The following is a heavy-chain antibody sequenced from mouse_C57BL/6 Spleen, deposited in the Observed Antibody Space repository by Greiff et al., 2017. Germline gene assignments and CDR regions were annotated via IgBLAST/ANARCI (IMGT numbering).Heavy chain of an antibody. CDR3: ARVLRWAMDY. Sequence: QVQLKQSGAELVKPGASVKISCKASGYAFSSYWMNWVKQRPGKGLEWIGQIYPGDGDTNYNGKFKGKATLTADKSSSTAYMQLSSLTSEDSTVYFCARVLRWAMDYWGQGTSVTVSS. CDR2: IYPGDGDT. J-gene: IGHJ4*01. V-gene: IGHV1-80*01. D-gene: IGHD1-1*01. CDR1: GYAFSSYW.